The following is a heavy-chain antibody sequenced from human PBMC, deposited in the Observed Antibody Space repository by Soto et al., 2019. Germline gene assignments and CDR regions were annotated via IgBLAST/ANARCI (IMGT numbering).Heavy chain of an antibody. CDR1: GYSFSTYV. CDR2: IWYDGSKK. D-gene: IGHD3-16*01. V-gene: IGHV3-33*01. J-gene: IGHJ4*02. CDR3: VRDPATFTSYFDY. Sequence: QVQLVESGGGVVQPARSLSRSCAATGYSFSTYVMHCVRQAPGTGLDWVALIWYDGSKKQYGESVKGRVTIASDDSKNTLFLQMDSLRVEDTAVYYCVRDPATFTSYFDYGGKASLFTVS.